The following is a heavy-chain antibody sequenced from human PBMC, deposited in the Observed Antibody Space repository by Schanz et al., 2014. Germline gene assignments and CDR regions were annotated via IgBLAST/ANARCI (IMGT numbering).Heavy chain of an antibody. CDR1: GITFSSHS. Sequence: EVQLVESGGGLVKPGGSLRLSCATSGITFSSHSFNWVRQAPGKGLEWISYITYNGGTIYYADSVKGRFTISRDNAKNSLYLQVNSLRAEDTAVYYCVSVYDSSGYVSFNYWGQGTLVTVSS. J-gene: IGHJ4*02. CDR3: VSVYDSSGYVSFNY. CDR2: ITYNGGTI. V-gene: IGHV3-48*01. D-gene: IGHD3-22*01.